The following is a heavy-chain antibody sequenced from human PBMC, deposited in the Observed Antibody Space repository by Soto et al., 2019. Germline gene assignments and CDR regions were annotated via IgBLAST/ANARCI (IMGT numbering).Heavy chain of an antibody. Sequence: GSLRLSCAASGFTFSSYSMNWVRQAPGKGLEWVSSISSSSSYIYYADSVKGRFTISRDNAKNSLYLQMNSLRAEDTAVYYCARDEDTSCYRYWGQGTLVTVSS. CDR3: ARDEDTSCYRY. V-gene: IGHV3-21*01. D-gene: IGHD2-2*01. J-gene: IGHJ4*02. CDR2: ISSSSSYI. CDR1: GFTFSSYS.